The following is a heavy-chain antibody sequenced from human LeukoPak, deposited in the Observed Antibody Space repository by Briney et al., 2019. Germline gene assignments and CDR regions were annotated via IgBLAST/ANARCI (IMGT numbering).Heavy chain of an antibody. D-gene: IGHD5-12*01. J-gene: IGHJ4*02. CDR2: ISISSNYI. V-gene: IGHV3-21*01. Sequence: GGSLRLSCAASGFTFSRYSMNWVRQAPGKGLEWVSSISISSNYIYYPDSLKGRFTISRDNAKNSLYLQMNSLRAEDTAVYYCARGPSGYHNTGGQGTLVTVSP. CDR3: ARGPSGYHNT. CDR1: GFTFSRYS.